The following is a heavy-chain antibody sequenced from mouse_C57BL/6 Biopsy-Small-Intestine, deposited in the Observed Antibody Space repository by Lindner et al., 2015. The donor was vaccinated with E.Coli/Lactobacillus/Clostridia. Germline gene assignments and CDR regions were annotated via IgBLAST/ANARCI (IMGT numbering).Heavy chain of an antibody. CDR2: SNPNAGGT. V-gene: IGHV1-53*01. CDR3: AREAPGTYYFDY. J-gene: IGHJ4*01. D-gene: IGHD1-1*02. Sequence: SVKVSCKASGYTFSNYLMHWVRQAPGQGLEWMGISNPNAGGTTYAQKFQGRITRTRDTSTSTVYMELSNLRSEDTAVYYCAREAPGTYYFDYWGQGTLVTVSS. CDR1: GYTFSNYL.